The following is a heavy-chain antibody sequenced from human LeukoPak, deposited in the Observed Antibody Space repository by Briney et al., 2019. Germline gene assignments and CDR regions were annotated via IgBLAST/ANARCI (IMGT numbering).Heavy chain of an antibody. CDR1: GDSISTYY. CDR2: IDYRGST. V-gene: IGHV4-59*12. Sequence: SETLSLTCTVSGDSISTYYWSWIRQLPGKGLEWIAYIDYRGSTTYNPSLRSRVTISVDTSKNQFSLKLSSVTAADTAVYYCARGRNAIDYWGQGTLVTVSS. CDR3: ARGRNAIDY. J-gene: IGHJ4*02. D-gene: IGHD1-1*01.